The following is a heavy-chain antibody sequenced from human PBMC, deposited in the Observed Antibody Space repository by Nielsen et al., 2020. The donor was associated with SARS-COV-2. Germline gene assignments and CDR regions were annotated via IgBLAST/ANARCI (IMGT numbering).Heavy chain of an antibody. CDR1: GFTFSNFA. Sequence: GESLKISCAASGFTFSNFAIHWVRQAPGKGLEWVAVLSYDGGDKKYADSVKGRFTISRDNSKNTLYLQMNSLRAEDTAVYYCVRGVLWFGELLFSKADYWGQGTLVTVSS. V-gene: IGHV3-30-3*01. J-gene: IGHJ4*02. CDR3: VRGVLWFGELLFSKADY. D-gene: IGHD3-10*01. CDR2: LSYDGGDK.